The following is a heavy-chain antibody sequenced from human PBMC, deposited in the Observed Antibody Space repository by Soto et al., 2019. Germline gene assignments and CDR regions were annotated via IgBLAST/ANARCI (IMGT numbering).Heavy chain of an antibody. CDR3: DKDQVRIVVPPAARSGIDN. Sequence: EVQLLESGGGLVQPGESLRLSCAASGFTFSSYAMSWVRQAPGKGLEWVSGISGPGGSTYYADSVKGRFTISRDNSKNTLFLQMNSLRVEDTALYYCDKDQVRIVVPPAARSGIDNWGQGTLVTVSS. V-gene: IGHV3-23*01. J-gene: IGHJ4*02. CDR1: GFTFSSYA. CDR2: ISGPGGST. D-gene: IGHD2-2*01.